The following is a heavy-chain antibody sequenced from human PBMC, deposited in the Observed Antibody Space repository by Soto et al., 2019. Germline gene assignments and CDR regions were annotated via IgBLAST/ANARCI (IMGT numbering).Heavy chain of an antibody. CDR2: INPNSGGT. CDR1: GYTFTGYY. CDR3: ARGRGYSYSGNYYYYYGMDV. J-gene: IGHJ6*02. V-gene: IGHV1-2*04. Sequence: ASVKVSCKASGYTFTGYYMHWVRQAPGQGLEWMGWINPNSGGTNYAQKFQGWVTMTRDTSISTAYMELSRLRSDDTAVYYCARGRGYSYSGNYYYYYGMDVWGQGTTVTVSS. D-gene: IGHD5-18*01.